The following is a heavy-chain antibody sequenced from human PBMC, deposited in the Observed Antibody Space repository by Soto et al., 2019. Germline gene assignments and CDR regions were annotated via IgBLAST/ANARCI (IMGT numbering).Heavy chain of an antibody. CDR1: NGSFSVYY. CDR3: ARDSTRRGACDI. Sequence: PSETLSLTCAVYNGSFSVYYWTWIRQTPGKGLEWIGEINHSGSTNYNPSLKSRVTISVDTSKNQFSLKLSSVTAADTAVYYCARDSTRRGACDIWGQGTMVA. J-gene: IGHJ3*02. D-gene: IGHD2-2*01. CDR2: INHSGST. V-gene: IGHV4-34*01.